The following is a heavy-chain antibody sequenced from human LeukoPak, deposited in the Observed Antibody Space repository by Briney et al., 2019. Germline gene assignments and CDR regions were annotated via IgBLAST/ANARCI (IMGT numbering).Heavy chain of an antibody. V-gene: IGHV3-48*03. CDR3: ARMWTTVTDAFDF. J-gene: IGHJ3*01. D-gene: IGHD4-17*01. Sequence: GGCLRLSCAASGFTFSNYEMNWVRRAPGKGLEWVSYISSSGGTIYYADSVRGRFTISRDNAKNSLYLQVNSLRVEDTAVYYCARMWTTVTDAFDFWGQGTMVTVSS. CDR2: ISSSGGTI. CDR1: GFTFSNYE.